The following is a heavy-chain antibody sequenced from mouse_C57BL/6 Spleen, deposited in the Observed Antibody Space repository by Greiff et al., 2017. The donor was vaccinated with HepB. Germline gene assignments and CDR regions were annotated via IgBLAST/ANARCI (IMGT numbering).Heavy chain of an antibody. CDR1: GFTFSSYA. J-gene: IGHJ1*03. V-gene: IGHV5-9-1*02. CDR2: ISSGGDYI. D-gene: IGHD2-5*01. CDR3: TREGYSNYGYFDV. Sequence: EVKLMESGEGLVKPGGSLKLSCAASGFTFSSYAMSWVRQTPEKRLEWVAYISSGGDYIYYADTVKGRFTISRDNARNTLYLQMSSLKSEDTAMYYCTREGYSNYGYFDVWGTGTTVTVSS.